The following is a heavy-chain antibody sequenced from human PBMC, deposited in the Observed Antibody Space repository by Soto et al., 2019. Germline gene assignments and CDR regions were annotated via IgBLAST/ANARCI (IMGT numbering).Heavy chain of an antibody. CDR3: AKDQFSSGWYREPYDY. Sequence: GGSLRLSCAASGFTFSSYAMSWVRQAPGKGLEWVSAISGSGGSTYYADSVKGRFTISRDNSKNTLYLQMNSLRAEDTAVYYCAKDQFSSGWYREPYDYWGQGTLVTVSS. CDR1: GFTFSSYA. J-gene: IGHJ4*02. CDR2: ISGSGGST. V-gene: IGHV3-23*01. D-gene: IGHD6-19*01.